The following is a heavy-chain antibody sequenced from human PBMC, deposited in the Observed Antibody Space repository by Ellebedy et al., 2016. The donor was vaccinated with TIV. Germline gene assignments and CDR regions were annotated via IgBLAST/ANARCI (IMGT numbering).Heavy chain of an antibody. CDR3: TKDLLRGIWGGSGRDY. V-gene: IGHV3-9*01. Sequence: SLKISCAASGFTFDDYAMHWVRQAPGKGLEWVSGISWRGHYIGYADSVRGRFTISRGNAKNPLYLQMNSLRIEDTAVYYCTKDLLRGIWGGSGRDYWGQGTLVTVSS. D-gene: IGHD7-27*01. CDR2: ISWRGHYI. CDR1: GFTFDDYA. J-gene: IGHJ4*02.